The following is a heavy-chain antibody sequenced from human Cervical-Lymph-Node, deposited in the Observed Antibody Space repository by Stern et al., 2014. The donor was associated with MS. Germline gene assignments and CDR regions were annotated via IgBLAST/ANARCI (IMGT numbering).Heavy chain of an antibody. CDR2: ISSNGSTI. CDR1: GFNFSAYY. J-gene: IGHJ4*02. Sequence: VQLVESGGDLVKPGGSLRLSCAASGFNFSAYYMNWIRQAPGQGLVWLSYISSNGSTIYYADTVKGRFINARDNAKQSLYRQMNSLRAEDTAVYYCARGLPSFWGQGTLVTVSP. V-gene: IGHV3-11*01. CDR3: ARGLPSF. D-gene: IGHD1-26*01.